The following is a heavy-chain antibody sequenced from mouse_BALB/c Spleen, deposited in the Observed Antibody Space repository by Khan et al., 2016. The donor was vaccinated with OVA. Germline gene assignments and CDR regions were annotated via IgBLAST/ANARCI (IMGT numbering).Heavy chain of an antibody. J-gene: IGHJ4*01. CDR3: TRTEIHYYGSYAMDY. Sequence: VQLKQSGAELVKPGASVKLSCTASGFNIKDTYIHWVKQRPEQGLEWIGRIDPEFGNTKYDPKFQDKATIIADTCSNTVYLHLSSLTSEDTAVYFCTRTEIHYYGSYAMDYWGQGISVTVSS. CDR1: GFNIKDTY. V-gene: IGHV14-3*02. D-gene: IGHD1-2*01. CDR2: IDPEFGNT.